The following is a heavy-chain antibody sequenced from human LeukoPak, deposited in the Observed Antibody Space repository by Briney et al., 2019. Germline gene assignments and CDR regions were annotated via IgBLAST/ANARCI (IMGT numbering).Heavy chain of an antibody. CDR3: AKAAYDSTPYFDY. Sequence: PGRSLRLSCAASGFTFGDHAMHWVRQAPGKGLEWVSGISWNSGSIGYAGSVKGRFTISRDNAKNSLYLQMNSLRAEDMALYYCAKAAYDSTPYFDYWGQGTLVTVSS. CDR2: ISWNSGSI. CDR1: GFTFGDHA. V-gene: IGHV3-9*03. J-gene: IGHJ4*02. D-gene: IGHD3-22*01.